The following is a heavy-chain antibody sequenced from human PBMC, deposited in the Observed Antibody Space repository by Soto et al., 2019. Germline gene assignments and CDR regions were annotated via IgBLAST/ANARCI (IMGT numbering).Heavy chain of an antibody. D-gene: IGHD3-16*02. J-gene: IGHJ4*02. Sequence: EVQLVESGGGLVQPGGSLRLSCAASGFTFSSYSMNWVRQAPGKGLEWVSYISSSSSTIYYADSVKGRFTISRDNAKNSLYLQMNSLGDEDTAVYYCARDGGGMWGSYRFGYWGQGTLVTVSS. CDR3: ARDGGGMWGSYRFGY. CDR1: GFTFSSYS. V-gene: IGHV3-48*02. CDR2: ISSSSSTI.